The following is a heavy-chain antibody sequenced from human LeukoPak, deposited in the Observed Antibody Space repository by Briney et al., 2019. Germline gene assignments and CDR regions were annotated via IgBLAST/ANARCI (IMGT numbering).Heavy chain of an antibody. CDR1: GGSISSYY. Sequence: SETLSLTCTVSGGSISSYYWSWIRLPPGKGLEWIGYIYYTGATYYNPSLKSRVTISVDTSKNQFSLKLSSVTAADTAVYYCARLGSGSNYYYYYMDVWGKGTTVTVSS. D-gene: IGHD3-3*01. V-gene: IGHV4-59*12. CDR2: IYYTGAT. CDR3: ARLGSGSNYYYYYMDV. J-gene: IGHJ6*03.